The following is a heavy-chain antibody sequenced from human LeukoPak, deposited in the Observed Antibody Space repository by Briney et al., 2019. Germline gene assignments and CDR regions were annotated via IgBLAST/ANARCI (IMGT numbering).Heavy chain of an antibody. Sequence: SETLSLTCTVSGGSISTYHWTWIRKSPGKGLEWIGYMQSTGNSNYNPSLKSRVTMSVDMSRNQIVLNLSSVTAADTAVYFCARDKQHSYGRYVDHWGQGTLVTVSS. V-gene: IGHV4-59*01. CDR1: GGSISTYH. D-gene: IGHD5-18*01. CDR3: ARDKQHSYGRYVDH. CDR2: MQSTGNS. J-gene: IGHJ4*02.